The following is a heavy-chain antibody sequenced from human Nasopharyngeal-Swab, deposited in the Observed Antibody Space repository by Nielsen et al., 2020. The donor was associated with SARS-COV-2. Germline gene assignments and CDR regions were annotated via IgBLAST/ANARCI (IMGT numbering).Heavy chain of an antibody. CDR1: GYTFTGYY. Sequence: ASVKGSCKASGYTFTGYYMHWVRQAPGQGLEWMGWINPDSGGTNYAQKFQGRVTMTRDTSISTAYMELSRLRSDDTAVYYCARDPTSVAGTGDYYYGMDVWGQGTTVTVSS. CDR2: INPDSGGT. V-gene: IGHV1-2*02. J-gene: IGHJ6*02. D-gene: IGHD6-19*01. CDR3: ARDPTSVAGTGDYYYGMDV.